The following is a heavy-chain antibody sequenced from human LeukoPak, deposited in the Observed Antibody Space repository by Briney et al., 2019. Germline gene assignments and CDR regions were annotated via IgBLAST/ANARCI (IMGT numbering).Heavy chain of an antibody. V-gene: IGHV3-21*01. J-gene: IGHJ3*01. Sequence: PGGSLRLSCAASGFTFSSYAMSWVRQAPGKGLEWVSSVSSSSSHIYHADSVKGRFTISRDNAKNSLYLQMNSLRAEDTAVYYCASFALGSWGQGTMVTVSS. CDR1: GFTFSSYA. CDR2: VSSSSSHI. CDR3: ASFALGS. D-gene: IGHD7-27*01.